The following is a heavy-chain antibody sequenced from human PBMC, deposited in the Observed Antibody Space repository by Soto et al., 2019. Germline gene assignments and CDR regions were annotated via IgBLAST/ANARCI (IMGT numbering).Heavy chain of an antibody. D-gene: IGHD2-2*01. CDR2: MNPNSGNT. CDR1: GYTFTSYD. J-gene: IGHJ3*02. CDR3: ARKGIVVVPADDAFDI. V-gene: IGHV1-8*01. Sequence: ASVKVSCKASGYTFTSYDMNWVRQATGQGLEWMGWMNPNSGNTGYAQKFQGRVTMTRNTSISTAYMELSSLRSEDTAVYYCARKGIVVVPADDAFDIWGQGTMLTVSS.